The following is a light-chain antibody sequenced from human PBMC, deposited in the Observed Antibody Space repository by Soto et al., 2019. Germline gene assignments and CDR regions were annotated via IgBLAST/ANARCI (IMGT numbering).Light chain of an antibody. Sequence: QSALTQPPSVSGSPGQSVTISCTGTSTDFVGYNRVSWYQQPPGTAPKLMIYEVSKRPSGVPDRFSGSKSGNTASLTISGLQAADEADYYCISFTSRHIYVFGTGTKVTVL. CDR1: STDFVGYNR. CDR2: EVS. CDR3: ISFTSRHIYV. V-gene: IGLV2-18*02. J-gene: IGLJ1*01.